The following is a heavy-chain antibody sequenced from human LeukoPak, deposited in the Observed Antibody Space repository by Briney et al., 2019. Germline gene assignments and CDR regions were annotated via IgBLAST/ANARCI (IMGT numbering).Heavy chain of an antibody. J-gene: IGHJ4*02. Sequence: PGGSLRLSCAASGFTFSTYAMTWVRQAPGKGLEWVSGISGSGGGTYYADSVKGRFTISRDNSKNTLYLQMNSLRAEGTAAYYCAKDPYDGTGYGPDYWGQGTLVTVSS. CDR1: GFTFSTYA. V-gene: IGHV3-23*01. CDR2: ISGSGGGT. D-gene: IGHD3-22*01. CDR3: AKDPYDGTGYGPDY.